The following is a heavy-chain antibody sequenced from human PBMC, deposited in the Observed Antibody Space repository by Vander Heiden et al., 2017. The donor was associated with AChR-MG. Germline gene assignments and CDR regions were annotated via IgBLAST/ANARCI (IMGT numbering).Heavy chain of an antibody. Sequence: QVQLQESRPGLVKPSETLSLTCAVSGYSISSGYYWGWIRQPPGKGLEWIGSIYHSGSTYYNPSLKSRVTISVDTSKNQFSLKLSSVTAADTAVYYCAREGPTTVTGDYWGQGTLVTVSS. V-gene: IGHV4-38-2*02. CDR2: IYHSGST. CDR1: GYSISSGYY. CDR3: AREGPTTVTGDY. J-gene: IGHJ4*02. D-gene: IGHD4-17*01.